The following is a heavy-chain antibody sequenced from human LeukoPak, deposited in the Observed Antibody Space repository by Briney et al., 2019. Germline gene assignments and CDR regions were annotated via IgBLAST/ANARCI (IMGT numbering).Heavy chain of an antibody. J-gene: IGHJ3*02. CDR2: INPSGGST. CDR1: GYTFTNYY. CDR3: ARVTGGKYAFDI. V-gene: IGHV1-46*01. D-gene: IGHD1-26*01. Sequence: ASVKVSCKASGYTFTNYYMHWVRQAPGQGLEWMGIINPSGGSTSYAQKFQGRVTMTTDTSTSTVYMELSSLRSEDTAMYYCARVTGGKYAFDIWGQGTMVTVSS.